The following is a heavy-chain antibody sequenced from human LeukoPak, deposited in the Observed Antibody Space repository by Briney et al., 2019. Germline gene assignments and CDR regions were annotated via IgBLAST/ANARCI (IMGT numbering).Heavy chain of an antibody. CDR3: AMTRMVRGVITSFDY. J-gene: IGHJ4*02. D-gene: IGHD3-10*01. Sequence: GESLKISCKGSGYSFTSYWIGWVRQMPGKGLEWMGIIYPGDSDTRYSPSFQGQVTTSADKSISTAYLQWSSLKASDTAMYYCAMTRMVRGVITSFDYWGQGTLVTVSS. CDR1: GYSFTSYW. V-gene: IGHV5-51*01. CDR2: IYPGDSDT.